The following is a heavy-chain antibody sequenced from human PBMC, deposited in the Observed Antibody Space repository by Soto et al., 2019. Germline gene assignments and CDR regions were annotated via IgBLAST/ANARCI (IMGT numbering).Heavy chain of an antibody. D-gene: IGHD6-6*01. CDR2: INPNSGGT. CDR1: GYTFTGYY. CDR3: ARDRKQLVLIEGSYYYYYYMDV. Sequence: ASVKVSCKASGYTFTGYYMHWVRQAPGQGLEWMGWINPNSGGTNYAQKFQGWVTMTRDTSISTAYMELSRLRSDDTAVYYCARDRKQLVLIEGSYYYYYYMDVWGKGTTVTVSS. J-gene: IGHJ6*03. V-gene: IGHV1-2*04.